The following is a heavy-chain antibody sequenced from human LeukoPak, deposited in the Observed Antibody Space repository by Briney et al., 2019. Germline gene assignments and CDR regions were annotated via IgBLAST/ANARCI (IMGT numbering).Heavy chain of an antibody. CDR3: ARTGWELLFDH. J-gene: IGHJ4*02. CDR2: IYYSGNT. CDR1: GGSISDKSYY. V-gene: IGHV4-39*01. D-gene: IGHD1-26*01. Sequence: PSETLSLTCNVSGGSISDKSYYWGWIRHPPGKGLEWLGSIYYSGNTYYNPSPKSRVTISVDSSRNQFSLKLTSVTAADTAVYYCARTGWELLFDHWGQGTLVTVSS.